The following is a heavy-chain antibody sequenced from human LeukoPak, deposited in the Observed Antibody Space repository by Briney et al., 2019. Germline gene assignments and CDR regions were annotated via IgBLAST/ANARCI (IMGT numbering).Heavy chain of an antibody. J-gene: IGHJ4*02. CDR3: SKWKAIVLVPAARSPIDY. D-gene: IGHD2-2*01. Sequence: PGGSLRLSCAASGFTFSSYGMSWVRQAPGKGLEWVSAISGSGGSTYYADSVKGRFTISRDNSKHTLYLQMNSLRAEDTAVYYCSKWKAIVLVPAARSPIDYWGQGTLVTVSS. CDR1: GFTFSSYG. V-gene: IGHV3-23*01. CDR2: ISGSGGST.